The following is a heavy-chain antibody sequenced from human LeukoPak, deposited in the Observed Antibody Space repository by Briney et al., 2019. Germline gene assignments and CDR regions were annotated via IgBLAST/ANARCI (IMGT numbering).Heavy chain of an antibody. D-gene: IGHD1-1*01. J-gene: IGHJ4*02. CDR2: INHSGST. CDR1: GGSFSGYY. Sequence: SETLSLTCAVYGGSFSGYYWSWIRQPPGKGLEWIGEINHSGSTNYNPPLKSRVTISVDTSKNQFSLKLSSVTAADTAVYYCARGLEEGTYYFDYWGQGTLVTVSS. CDR3: ARGLEEGTYYFDY. V-gene: IGHV4-34*01.